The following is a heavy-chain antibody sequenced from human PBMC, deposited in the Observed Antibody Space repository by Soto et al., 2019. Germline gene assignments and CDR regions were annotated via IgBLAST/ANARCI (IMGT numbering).Heavy chain of an antibody. CDR1: GFTFSTHW. Sequence: EVQLVESGGGLVQPGGSLRLSCAASGFTFSTHWMQWVRQAPGKGLMWVPYINADGTNTKYADSVKGRFTISRDNAKNTLSLQMNSLRVDDTAVYYCARLRFRDDSGYNPVDYWGQGTLVTVSS. V-gene: IGHV3-74*01. D-gene: IGHD5-12*01. CDR2: INADGTNT. CDR3: ARLRFRDDSGYNPVDY. J-gene: IGHJ4*02.